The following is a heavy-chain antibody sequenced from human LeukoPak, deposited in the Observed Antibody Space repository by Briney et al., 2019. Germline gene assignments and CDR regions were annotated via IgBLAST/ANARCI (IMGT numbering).Heavy chain of an antibody. J-gene: IGHJ4*02. CDR1: GFSFSSHG. V-gene: IGHV3-23*01. D-gene: IGHD5-12*01. Sequence: GGSLRLSCAASGFSFSSHGMSWVRQAPGKGLEWISDILGSAGSTYYADSVKGRFTISRDNSKNTLYLQMNSLRAEDTAVYYCARVYSGYDSALDSWGQGTLVTVSS. CDR2: ILGSAGST. CDR3: ARVYSGYDSALDS.